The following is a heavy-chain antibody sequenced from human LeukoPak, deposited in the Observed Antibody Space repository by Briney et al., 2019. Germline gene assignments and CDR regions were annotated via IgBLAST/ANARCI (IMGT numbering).Heavy chain of an antibody. CDR1: GFTFSSYT. CDR3: AKRGVVIRVILVGFHKEAYYFES. V-gene: IGHV3-30*07. Sequence: PGGSLRLSCAASGFTFSSYTIHWVRRAPGKGLEWVAVVSHDGINRHYADSVKGRFTISRDNPKNTLYLQMNSLRAEDTAVYFCAKRGVVIRVILVGFHKEAYYFESWGQGALVTVSS. CDR2: VSHDGINR. J-gene: IGHJ4*02. D-gene: IGHD3/OR15-3a*01.